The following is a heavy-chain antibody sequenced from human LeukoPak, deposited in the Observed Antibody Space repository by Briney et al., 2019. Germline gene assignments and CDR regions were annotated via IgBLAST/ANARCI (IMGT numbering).Heavy chain of an antibody. CDR1: GFTVSSYS. CDR2: IRISSSTI. V-gene: IGHV3-48*01. D-gene: IGHD3-10*01. Sequence: GGSLRLACAASGFTVSSYSMNWVRQAPGKGLEWDSYIRISSSTIYYADSVKGRFTISRDNAKNSLYLQMNSLRAEDTAVYYCARDLKVRGNDAFDIWGQGTMVTVSS. CDR3: ARDLKVRGNDAFDI. J-gene: IGHJ3*02.